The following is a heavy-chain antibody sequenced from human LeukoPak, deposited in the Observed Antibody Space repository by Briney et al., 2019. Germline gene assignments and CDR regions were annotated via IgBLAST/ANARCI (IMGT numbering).Heavy chain of an antibody. CDR2: IKSKTDGGTT. V-gene: IGHV3-15*01. CDR3: TTRIMITFGGVIDY. D-gene: IGHD3-16*01. CDR1: GFTFSNAW. Sequence: GGSLRLSCAASGFTFSNAWMSWVRQAPGKGLEWVGRIKSKTDGGTTDYAAPVKGRFTISRDDSKNTLYLQMNSLKTEDTAVYYCTTRIMITFGGVIDYWGQGTLVTVSS. J-gene: IGHJ4*02.